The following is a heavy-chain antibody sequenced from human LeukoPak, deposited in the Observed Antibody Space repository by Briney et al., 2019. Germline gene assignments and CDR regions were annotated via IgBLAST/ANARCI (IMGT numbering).Heavy chain of an antibody. CDR3: ARETHSSGWYYYYYYMDV. Sequence: ASVKVSCKASGYTFTGYYMHWVRQAPGQGLEWMGWINPNSGGTNYAQKFQGRVTMTRDTSISTAYMELSRLRSDDTAVYYCARETHSSGWYYYYYYMDVWGKGTTVTIPS. D-gene: IGHD6-19*01. CDR1: GYTFTGYY. CDR2: INPNSGGT. V-gene: IGHV1-2*02. J-gene: IGHJ6*03.